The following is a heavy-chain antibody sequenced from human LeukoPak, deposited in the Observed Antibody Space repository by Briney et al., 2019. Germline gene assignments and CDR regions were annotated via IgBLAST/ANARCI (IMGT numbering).Heavy chain of an antibody. CDR2: INHSGST. CDR3: ASHLLRTFDY. Sequence: SETLSLTCAVYGGSFSGYYWSWIRQPPGKGLEWIGEINHSGSTNYNPSLKSRVTISVDTSKNQFSLKLSSVTAADTAVYYCASHLLRTFDYWGQGTLVTVSS. V-gene: IGHV4-34*01. D-gene: IGHD3-22*01. J-gene: IGHJ4*02. CDR1: GGSFSGYY.